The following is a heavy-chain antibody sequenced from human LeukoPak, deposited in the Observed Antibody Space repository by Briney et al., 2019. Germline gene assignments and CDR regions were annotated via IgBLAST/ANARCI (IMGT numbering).Heavy chain of an antibody. V-gene: IGHV1-2*02. D-gene: IGHD2-2*02. Sequence: ASVKVSCKASGYTFTGYYMHWVRQAPGQGLEWMGWINPNSGGTNYAQKFQGRVIMTRDTSISAAYMELSRLRSDDTAVYYCAIPPGYCSSTSCYTFDYWGQGTLVTVSS. CDR3: AIPPGYCSSTSCYTFDY. CDR1: GYTFTGYY. J-gene: IGHJ4*02. CDR2: INPNSGGT.